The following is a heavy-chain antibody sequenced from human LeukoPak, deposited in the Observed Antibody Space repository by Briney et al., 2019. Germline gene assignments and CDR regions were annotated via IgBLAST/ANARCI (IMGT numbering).Heavy chain of an antibody. CDR3: ARLSVSITRRFDL. J-gene: IGHJ5*02. D-gene: IGHD3-3*01. CDR2: ITKGGATV. CDR1: GFNLSNYE. V-gene: IGHV3-48*03. Sequence: GGSLRLSCAPSGFNLSNYEMNWVRLTPGKGLEWISYITKGGATVLYAESVKGRFTISRDNANSSLYLQMNSLRAEDTAVYFCARLSVSITRRFDLWGQGTLVTVSS.